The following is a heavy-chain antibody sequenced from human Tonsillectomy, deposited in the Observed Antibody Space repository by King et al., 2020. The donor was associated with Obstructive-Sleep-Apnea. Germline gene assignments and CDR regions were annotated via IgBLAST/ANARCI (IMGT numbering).Heavy chain of an antibody. CDR2: IYPGDFDT. V-gene: IGHV5-51*01. D-gene: IGHD5-12*01. Sequence: VQLVQSGGEVKKPGESLKISWKGSGYSFTTYWIAWVRQMPGKGLEWMGIIYPGDFDTRYSPSFQGQVTISVDKSINIAYMQWSSLKASDTAMYYCARIGGYSGYDGFDYWGQGTLVTVSS. CDR1: GYSFTTYW. J-gene: IGHJ4*02. CDR3: ARIGGYSGYDGFDY.